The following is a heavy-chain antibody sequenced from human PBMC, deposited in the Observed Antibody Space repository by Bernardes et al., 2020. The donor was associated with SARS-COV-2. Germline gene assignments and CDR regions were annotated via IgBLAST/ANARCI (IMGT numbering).Heavy chain of an antibody. Sequence: SEPLSLTCTVSGGSISSSSYFWGWLRQPPGKGLEWIGSIYYRGSTYYNPSLKSRVTMSVDTSTNQFSLKLSSVTAADTAVYYCARPTYDILTSYSHAFDIWGQGTMVTVSS. D-gene: IGHD3-9*01. CDR2: IYYRGST. CDR3: ARPTYDILTSYSHAFDI. V-gene: IGHV4-39*01. J-gene: IGHJ3*02. CDR1: GGSISSSSYF.